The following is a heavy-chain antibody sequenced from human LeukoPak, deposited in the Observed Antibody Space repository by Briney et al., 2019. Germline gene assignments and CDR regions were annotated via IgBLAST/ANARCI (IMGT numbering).Heavy chain of an antibody. D-gene: IGHD3-10*01. CDR3: ARDGERTYYFDY. V-gene: IGHV4-39*07. Sequence: SETLSLTCTVSGGSISSSSYYWGWIRQPPGKGLEWIGSIYYSGSTYYNPSLKSRVTISVDTSKNQFSLKLSSVTAADTAVYYCARDGERTYYFDYWGQGTLVTVSS. J-gene: IGHJ4*02. CDR2: IYYSGST. CDR1: GGSISSSSYY.